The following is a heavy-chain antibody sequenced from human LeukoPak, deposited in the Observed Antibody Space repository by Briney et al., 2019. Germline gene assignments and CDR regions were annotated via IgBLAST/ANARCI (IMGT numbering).Heavy chain of an antibody. D-gene: IGHD2-2*01. CDR1: GFCISGYW. CDR2: IKQDGSEK. Sequence: PGGTLSLSCTVSGFCISGYWMSWVRQAPGKGLEWVANIKQDGSEKYYVDSVKGRFTISRDNAKNSLYLQMNSLRAEDTAVYYCSRETSTYCSSTSCLSFVYWGQGTLVTVSS. J-gene: IGHJ4*02. CDR3: SRETSTYCSSTSCLSFVY. V-gene: IGHV3-7*01.